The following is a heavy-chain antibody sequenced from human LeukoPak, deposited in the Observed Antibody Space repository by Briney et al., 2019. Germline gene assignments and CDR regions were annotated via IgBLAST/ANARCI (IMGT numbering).Heavy chain of an antibody. CDR2: IKSKTDGGTT. CDR1: GFTFSNAW. CDR3: ARDYGDRSFDY. Sequence: GGSLRLSCAASGFTFSNAWMSWVRQAPGKGLEWVGRIKSKTDGGTTDYAAPVKGRFTISRDDSKNTLYLQMNSLRAEDTAVYYCARDYGDRSFDYWGQGTLVTVSS. J-gene: IGHJ4*02. D-gene: IGHD4-17*01. V-gene: IGHV3-15*01.